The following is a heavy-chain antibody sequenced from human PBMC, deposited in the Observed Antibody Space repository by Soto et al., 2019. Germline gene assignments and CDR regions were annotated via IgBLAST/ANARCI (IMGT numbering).Heavy chain of an antibody. J-gene: IGHJ6*02. V-gene: IGHV3-23*01. D-gene: IGHD2-2*01. CDR2: ISGSGGST. CDR1: GFTFSSYA. CDR3: AKRICSSFRCYVYYYYGMDV. Sequence: GGSLRLSCAASGFTFSSYAMSWVRQAPGKGLEWVSAISGSGGSTYYADSVKGRFTISRDNSKNTLYLQMNSLRAEDTAVYYCAKRICSSFRCYVYYYYGMDVWGQANTVTVSS.